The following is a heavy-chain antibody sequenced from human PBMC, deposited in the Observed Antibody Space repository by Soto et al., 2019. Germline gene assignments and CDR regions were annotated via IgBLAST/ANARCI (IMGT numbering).Heavy chain of an antibody. CDR3: ATLGYCSGGSCYSTPYFEY. CDR1: GYTFTSYG. J-gene: IGHJ4*02. Sequence: ASVKFSCKASGYTFTSYGISWVRQAPGQGLEWMGWISAYNGNTNYAQKLQGRVTMTTDTSTSTAYMELRSLRSDDTAVYYCATLGYCSGGSCYSTPYFEYWGQGTLVTVSS. CDR2: ISAYNGNT. V-gene: IGHV1-18*04. D-gene: IGHD2-15*01.